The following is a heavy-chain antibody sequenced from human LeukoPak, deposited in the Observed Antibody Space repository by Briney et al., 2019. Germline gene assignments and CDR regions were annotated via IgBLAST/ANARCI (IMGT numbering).Heavy chain of an antibody. J-gene: IGHJ4*02. CDR2: ISGSGGST. V-gene: IGHV3-23*01. Sequence: PGGSLRLSCSASVFTFSSYVMTWVRQAPGKGLVWVSTISGSGGSTYYADSVKGRFTISRDNSKNTLYLQMNSLRAEDTAVYYCAKDLSGSSNCYDYWGQGTLVTVSS. CDR3: AKDLSGSSNCYDY. CDR1: VFTFSSYV. D-gene: IGHD2-15*01.